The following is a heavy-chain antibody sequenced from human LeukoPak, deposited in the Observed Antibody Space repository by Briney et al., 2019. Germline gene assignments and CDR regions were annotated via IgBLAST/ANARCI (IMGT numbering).Heavy chain of an antibody. CDR3: ARALALGTSSSYYYGMDV. CDR1: GGSITSTNY. V-gene: IGHV4-4*02. Sequence: SETLSLTCGVSGGSITSTNYWTWVRQPPGKGLEWIGEVNLQGSTNYNPSLMGRVAISVDMSENHISLQLTSVTAADTAVYYCARALALGTSSSYYYGMDVWGQGTTVTVSS. J-gene: IGHJ6*02. D-gene: IGHD6-6*01. CDR2: VNLQGST.